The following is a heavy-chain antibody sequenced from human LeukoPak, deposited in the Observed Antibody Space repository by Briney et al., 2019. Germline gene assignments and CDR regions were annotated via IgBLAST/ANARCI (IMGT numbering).Heavy chain of an antibody. V-gene: IGHV3-15*01. D-gene: IGHD3-22*01. CDR3: TTGGYYDSSGYRDD. Sequence: GGSLRLSCAASGFTFSNAWMSWVRQAPGRGREWFGRIKSKTDGGTTDYAAPVKGRFTISRDDSKNTLYLQMNSLKTEDTAVYYCTTGGYYDSSGYRDDWGQGTLVTVSS. CDR2: IKSKTDGGTT. J-gene: IGHJ4*02. CDR1: GFTFSNAW.